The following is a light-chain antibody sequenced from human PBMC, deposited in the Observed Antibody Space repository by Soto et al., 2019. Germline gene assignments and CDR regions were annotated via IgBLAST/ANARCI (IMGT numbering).Light chain of an antibody. V-gene: IGLV1-47*01. CDR2: KNN. J-gene: IGLJ3*02. CDR3: AAWDDSLSGWV. Sequence: QSVLTQPPSASGTPGKRVPDSVSGLSSNIGSNYVYCYQQLPGTAPKLFIYKNNQRPSGVPDRFSGSKSGTSASLAISGFRSEDEADYYCAAWDDSLSGWVFGGGTKVTVL. CDR1: SSNIGSNY.